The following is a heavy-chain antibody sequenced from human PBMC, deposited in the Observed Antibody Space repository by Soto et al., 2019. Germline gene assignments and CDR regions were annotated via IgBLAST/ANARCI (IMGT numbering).Heavy chain of an antibody. Sequence: GASLKISCQTSGYTFNHFWISWVRQMPGKGLEWIGRIDPTNSYSNYNPSFGGHVAISSDKSMTTAYLQWSSLKASDTAMYYCARLKGYYDSGGYYSDYWGQGTLVTVSS. CDR3: ARLKGYYDSGGYYSDY. J-gene: IGHJ4*02. D-gene: IGHD3-22*01. V-gene: IGHV5-10-1*01. CDR2: IDPTNSYS. CDR1: GYTFNHFW.